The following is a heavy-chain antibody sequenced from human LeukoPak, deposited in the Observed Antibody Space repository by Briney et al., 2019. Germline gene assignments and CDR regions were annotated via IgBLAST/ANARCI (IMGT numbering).Heavy chain of an antibody. CDR3: AKDRGYDYPFRYFDY. J-gene: IGHJ4*02. V-gene: IGHV3-23*01. D-gene: IGHD3-16*01. Sequence: GSLSLSCAASGFTFRSYAMTWVRQAPEKGLDWVSSVSGSGSTTYFADSVKGRFTISRDNSKNTLYLQMNSLRDDDTAVYFCAKDRGYDYPFRYFDYWGQGTLVTVSS. CDR2: VSGSGSTT. CDR1: GFTFRSYA.